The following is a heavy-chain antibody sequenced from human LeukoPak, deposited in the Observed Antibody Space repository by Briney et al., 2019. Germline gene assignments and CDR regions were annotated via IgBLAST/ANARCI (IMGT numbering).Heavy chain of an antibody. Sequence: SETLSLTCTVSGGSISSSSYYWGWIRQPPGKGLEWIGSIYYSGSTYYNPSLKSRVTISVDTSKNQFSLKLSSVTAADTAVYYCASRSVAGTPLRGYYYYMDVWGKGTTVTVSS. CDR2: IYYSGST. D-gene: IGHD6-19*01. CDR1: GGSISSSSYY. V-gene: IGHV4-39*01. J-gene: IGHJ6*03. CDR3: ASRSVAGTPLRGYYYYMDV.